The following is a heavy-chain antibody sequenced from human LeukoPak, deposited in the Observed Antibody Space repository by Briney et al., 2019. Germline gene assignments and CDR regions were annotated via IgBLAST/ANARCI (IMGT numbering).Heavy chain of an antibody. D-gene: IGHD3-10*01. V-gene: IGHV4-28*01. J-gene: IGHJ4*02. CDR1: GYSITSSSW. Sequence: PSETLSLTCAVSGYSITSSSWWGWIRQPPGKGLEWIGYIYHSGTTYYNPSLQSRVTMSVDTSKNQFSLKLSSVTAVDTAVYYCARKKNVYYYFDYWGQGTLVTVSS. CDR2: IYHSGTT. CDR3: ARKKNVYYYFDY.